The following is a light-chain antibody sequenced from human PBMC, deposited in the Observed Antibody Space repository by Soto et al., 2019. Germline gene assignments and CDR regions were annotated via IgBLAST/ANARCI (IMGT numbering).Light chain of an antibody. CDR3: QSYDSSLSGVV. V-gene: IGLV1-40*01. CDR2: NNI. J-gene: IGLJ2*01. Sequence: QSVLTQPPSVSGAPGQRVIVSCNGTTFNVGAGYDVHWYQQVPGSVPNLLIYNNIKRPSGVPDRFSGSRSGTSASFVIDGLQAEDEADYYCQSYDSSLSGVVFGGGTKLTVL. CDR1: TFNVGAGYD.